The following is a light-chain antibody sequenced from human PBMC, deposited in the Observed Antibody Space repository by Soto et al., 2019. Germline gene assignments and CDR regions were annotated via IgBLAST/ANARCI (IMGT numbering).Light chain of an antibody. CDR3: MQALQPPWT. CDR2: LGA. Sequence: DIVMTQPPLSLPVTPGEPASISCRSSESLLHSNGYNYLDWYLQNPGQSPQLLIFLGANRASGVPDRFSGSGSGTDFTLKISRVEAEDVGVYYCMQALQPPWTFGQGTKVDIK. V-gene: IGKV2-28*01. J-gene: IGKJ1*01. CDR1: ESLLHSNGYNY.